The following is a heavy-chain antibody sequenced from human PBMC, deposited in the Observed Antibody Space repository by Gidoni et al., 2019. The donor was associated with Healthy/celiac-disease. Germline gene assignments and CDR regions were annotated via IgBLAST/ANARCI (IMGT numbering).Heavy chain of an antibody. D-gene: IGHD3-9*01. Sequence: EVQLLESGGGLVQPGGSLRLSCAASGFTFSSCAMSWVRQAPGKGLEWVSAISGSGGSTYYADSVKGRFTISRDNSKNTLYLQMNSLRAEDTAVYYCAKREPYYDILTGYPPDYWGQGTLVTVSS. CDR3: AKREPYYDILTGYPPDY. V-gene: IGHV3-23*01. CDR1: GFTFSSCA. CDR2: ISGSGGST. J-gene: IGHJ4*02.